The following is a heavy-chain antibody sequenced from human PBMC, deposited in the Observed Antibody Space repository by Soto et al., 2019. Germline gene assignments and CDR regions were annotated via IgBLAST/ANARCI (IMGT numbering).Heavy chain of an antibody. V-gene: IGHV3-23*01. D-gene: IGHD1-1*01. CDR3: AKDFLPGTTHY. Sequence: GGSLRLSCEASGFTYTECLMNWVRQAPGKGLEWVAGITGTGGTPFYADSVRGRFVISRDNSKNTVFLHMTSLRAEDTAVYYCAKDFLPGTTHYWGQGALLTVST. CDR1: GFTYTECL. CDR2: ITGTGGTP. J-gene: IGHJ4*02.